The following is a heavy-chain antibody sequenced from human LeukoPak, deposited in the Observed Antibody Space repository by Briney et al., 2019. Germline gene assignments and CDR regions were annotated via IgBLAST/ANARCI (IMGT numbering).Heavy chain of an antibody. Sequence: GGSLRLSCAASGFTVSTYYMTWVRQAPGKGLECVSVIYSGGSTYYADSVKGRFTVSRDNSKDTLYLQMNSLRAEDTAMYYCARGLGYCTSTTCLLPFDYWGQGTLVTVSS. J-gene: IGHJ4*02. CDR1: GFTVSTYY. D-gene: IGHD2-2*01. V-gene: IGHV3-53*01. CDR3: ARGLGYCTSTTCLLPFDY. CDR2: IYSGGST.